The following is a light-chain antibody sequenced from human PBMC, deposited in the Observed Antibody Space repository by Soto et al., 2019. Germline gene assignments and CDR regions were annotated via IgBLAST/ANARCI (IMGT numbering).Light chain of an antibody. CDR2: GAS. CDR1: QSVSSS. J-gene: IGKJ5*01. CDR3: RQRSDSIT. Sequence: EIVMTQSPATLSVSPGERSTLSFRTSQSVSSSLAWYQQKPGQAPSLLIYGASTRATGIPARFSGSGSGTDFTLTISSLEPEDFAVYYCRQRSDSITFGQGTRLEIK. V-gene: IGKV3-15*01.